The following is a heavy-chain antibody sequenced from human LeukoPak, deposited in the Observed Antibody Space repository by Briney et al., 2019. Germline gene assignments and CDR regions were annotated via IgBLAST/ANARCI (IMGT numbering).Heavy chain of an antibody. D-gene: IGHD5-18*01. Sequence: SETLSLTCTVSGGSFSTSYWSWIRQFPGKGLEWIGYIYYSGSTNYNPSLQSRVTISVDTSKNQFSLKLSSVTVADTAVYYCARGERGYSYGKGGYCYGMDVWGQGTTATVSS. V-gene: IGHV4-59*01. CDR3: ARGERGYSYGKGGYCYGMDV. J-gene: IGHJ6*02. CDR1: GGSFSTSY. CDR2: IYYSGST.